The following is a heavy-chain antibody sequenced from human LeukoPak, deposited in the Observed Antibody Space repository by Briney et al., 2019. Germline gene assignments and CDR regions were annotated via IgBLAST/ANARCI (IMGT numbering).Heavy chain of an antibody. D-gene: IGHD3-22*01. CDR2: IYHTGST. V-gene: IGHV4-59*01. J-gene: IGHJ4*02. CDR1: GASISSSY. CDR3: ARGYFDSRGYSNAFDY. Sequence: SETLSLTCTVSGASISSSYWSWIRQSPGKGLEWIGYIYHTGSTKYNPSLESRVTIPVDTSKNQFSLKLTSVTAADTAVYYCARGYFDSRGYSNAFDYWGQGALVTVSS.